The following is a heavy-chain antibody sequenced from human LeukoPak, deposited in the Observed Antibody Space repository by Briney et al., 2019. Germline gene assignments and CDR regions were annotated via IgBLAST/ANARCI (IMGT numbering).Heavy chain of an antibody. CDR1: GFTFSSYG. J-gene: IGHJ4*02. CDR3: AKDGAYSSGWNPFDY. D-gene: IGHD6-19*01. Sequence: GGSLRLSCAASGFTFSSYGMHWVRQAPGKGLEWVAVISYDGSNKCYADSVKGRFTISRDNSKNMLYLQMNSLRAEDTAVYYCAKDGAYSSGWNPFDYWGQGTLVTVSS. V-gene: IGHV3-30*18. CDR2: ISYDGSNK.